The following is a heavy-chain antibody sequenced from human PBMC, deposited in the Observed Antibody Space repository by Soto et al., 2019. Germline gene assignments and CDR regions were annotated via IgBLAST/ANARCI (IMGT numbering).Heavy chain of an antibody. CDR1: GFTFSSYA. J-gene: IGHJ6*02. D-gene: IGHD6-19*01. V-gene: IGHV3-30-3*01. Sequence: QVQLVESGGGVVQPGRSLRLSCAASGFTFSSYAMHWVRQAPGKGLEWVAVISYDGSNKYYADSVKGRFTISRDNSKNTRYLQMNGVRAEDTAVYYCARDHAKQWLVRRSCYYGMDVWGQGTTVTASS. CDR2: ISYDGSNK. CDR3: ARDHAKQWLVRRSCYYGMDV.